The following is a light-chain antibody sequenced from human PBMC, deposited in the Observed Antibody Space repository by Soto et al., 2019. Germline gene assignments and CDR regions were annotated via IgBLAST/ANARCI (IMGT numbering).Light chain of an antibody. CDR2: GSS. J-gene: IGKJ2*01. V-gene: IGKV3-20*01. CDR3: HQYGSSPPYT. Sequence: EVVLTQSPGTLSLSPGERATLSCKASQSVSNNYLAWYQQKPDQSPKLLLFGSSDRATGITDRFSSSGSGTDFTLIISSLEPEDVSVYYCHQYGSSPPYTFGQGTKLEIK. CDR1: QSVSNNY.